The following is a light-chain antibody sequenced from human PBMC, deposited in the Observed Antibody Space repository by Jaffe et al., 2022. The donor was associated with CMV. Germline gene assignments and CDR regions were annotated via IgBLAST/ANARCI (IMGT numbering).Light chain of an antibody. CDR2: KDN. J-gene: IGLJ2*01. CDR1: TSNIGSDY. CDR3: AAWDHSLSGPL. V-gene: IGLV1-47*01. Sequence: QSVLTQPPSASGTPGQRVTISCSGSTSNIGSDYVYWYHQLPGSAPKLLIYKDNQRPSGVPDRFSGSRSGTSASLAISGLRSEDEADYYCAAWDHSLSGPLFGGGTKLTVL.